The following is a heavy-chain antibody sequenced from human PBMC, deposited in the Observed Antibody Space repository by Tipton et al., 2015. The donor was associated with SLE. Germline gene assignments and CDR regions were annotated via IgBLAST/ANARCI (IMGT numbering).Heavy chain of an antibody. V-gene: IGHV3-48*03. CDR2: ISSSGSTI. Sequence: GSLRLSCAAPGFTFSSYEMNWVRQAPGKGLEWVSYISSSGSTIYYADSVKGRFTISRDNAKNSLYLQMNSLRAEDTAVYYCAKAPLGSHHFDYWGQGTLVTVSS. D-gene: IGHD7-27*01. CDR1: GFTFSSYE. J-gene: IGHJ4*02. CDR3: AKAPLGSHHFDY.